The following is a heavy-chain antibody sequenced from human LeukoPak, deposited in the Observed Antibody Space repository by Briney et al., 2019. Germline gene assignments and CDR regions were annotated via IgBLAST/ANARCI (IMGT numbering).Heavy chain of an antibody. D-gene: IGHD5-18*01. CDR2: IYYSGRT. J-gene: IGHJ6*03. CDR3: ARERGYGYYYYYYHIDV. V-gene: IGHV4-31*03. Sequence: SETLSLTCTVSGGSISSGGYYWSWIRQHQGKGLEWIGYIYYSGRTYYNPSLKSRVTISVDTSKNQFSTKLSSGTVADTAVYYCARERGYGYYYYYYHIDVWGKGTTVTVSS. CDR1: GGSISSGGYY.